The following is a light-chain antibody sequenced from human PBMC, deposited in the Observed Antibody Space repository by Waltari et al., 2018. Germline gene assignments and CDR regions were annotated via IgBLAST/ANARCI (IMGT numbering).Light chain of an antibody. CDR1: ALLKKY. V-gene: IGLV3-10*01. J-gene: IGLJ2*01. CDR3: SSADSSDEIVV. CDR2: EDT. Sequence: SYELTQPPPVAVSPGQTARITCSGDALLKKYAYWYQQKSGQAPVLVIFEDTKRPSGIPGRFSGSSSGTVATLTISGAQVEDEADYYCSSADSSDEIVVFGGGTKLTVL.